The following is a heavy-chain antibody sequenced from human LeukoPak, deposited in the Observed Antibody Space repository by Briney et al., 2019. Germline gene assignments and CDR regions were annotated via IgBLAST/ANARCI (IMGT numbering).Heavy chain of an antibody. CDR2: IYTSGST. D-gene: IGHD3-22*01. Sequence: SETLSLTCTVSGGSISSYYWSWIRQPAGKGLEWIGRIYTSGSTNYNPSLKSRVTMSADTSKNQFSLNLSSVTAADTAVYYCAKEKYYYDSSGYYYAPFDYWGQGILVTVSS. CDR1: GGSISSYY. CDR3: AKEKYYYDSSGYYYAPFDY. V-gene: IGHV4-4*07. J-gene: IGHJ4*02.